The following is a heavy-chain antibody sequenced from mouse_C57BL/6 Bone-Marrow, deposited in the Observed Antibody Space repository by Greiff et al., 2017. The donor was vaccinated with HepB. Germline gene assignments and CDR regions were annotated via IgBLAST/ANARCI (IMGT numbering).Heavy chain of an antibody. V-gene: IGHV5-12*01. Sequence: EVNLVESGGGLVQPGGSLKLSCAASGFTFSDYYMYWVRQTPEKRLEWVAYISNGGGSTYYPDTVKGRFTISRDNAKNTLYLQMSRLKSEDTAMYYCARQSHDSYYAMDYWGQGTSVTVSS. CDR2: ISNGGGST. J-gene: IGHJ4*01. CDR1: GFTFSDYY. CDR3: ARQSHDSYYAMDY. D-gene: IGHD2-4*01.